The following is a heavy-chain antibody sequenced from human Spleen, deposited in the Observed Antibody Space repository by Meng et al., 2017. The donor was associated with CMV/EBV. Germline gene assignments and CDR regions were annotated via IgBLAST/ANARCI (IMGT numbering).Heavy chain of an antibody. CDR3: MRGGENYYYYDVDV. CDR2: INPNTNVT. V-gene: IGHV1-2*02. Sequence: ASVKVSCKASGYTFTGYYMHWVRQAPGQGLEWMGWINPNTNVTNYARKFQGRVTMTRDTSISTAYMEVSRLRSDDTAVYYCMRGGENYYYYDVDVWGQGTTVTVSS. J-gene: IGHJ6*02. CDR1: GYTFTGYY.